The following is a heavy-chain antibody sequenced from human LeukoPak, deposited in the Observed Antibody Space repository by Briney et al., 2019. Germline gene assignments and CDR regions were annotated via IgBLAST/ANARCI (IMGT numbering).Heavy chain of an antibody. J-gene: IGHJ4*02. Sequence: GGSLRLSCAASGFTFSNAWMSWVRQAPGKGLEWVGRIKSKTDGGTTDYAAPVKGRFTISRDDSKNTLYLQMNSLKTEDTAVYYCTTVLVVAAAGSVDYWGQGTLVTVSS. D-gene: IGHD2-15*01. CDR3: TTVLVVAAAGSVDY. V-gene: IGHV3-15*01. CDR1: GFTFSNAW. CDR2: IKSKTDGGTT.